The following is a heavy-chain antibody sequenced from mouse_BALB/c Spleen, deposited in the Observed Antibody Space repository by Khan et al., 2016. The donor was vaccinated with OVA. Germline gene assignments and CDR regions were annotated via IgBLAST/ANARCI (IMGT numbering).Heavy chain of an antibody. CDR2: LDPYDSET. J-gene: IGHJ3*01. CDR3: AINPFAY. V-gene: IGHV1-74*01. Sequence: VQLQESGAELVRPGASVKLSCEASGYTFPSYWMNWVKQSPEQGLEWIGRLDPYDSETHYNQNFKAKAILTVDNSSSTAYMQRSSLTSEDSSVYYGAINPFAYWGQGTLVTGSA. CDR1: GYTFPSYW.